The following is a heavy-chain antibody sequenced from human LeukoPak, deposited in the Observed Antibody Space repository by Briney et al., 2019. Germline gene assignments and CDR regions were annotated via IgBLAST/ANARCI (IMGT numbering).Heavy chain of an antibody. CDR2: IYDGGST. D-gene: IGHD3-10*01. CDR1: GGSISSGGYS. CDR3: ARDARGYYGSGSYSYYFDY. J-gene: IGHJ4*02. Sequence: RSETLSLTCAVSGGSISSGGYSWSWIRQPPGKGLEWIGDIYDGGSTYYNPSLKSRVTISVDRSKNQFSLKLCSVTPRDTAVYYCARDARGYYGSGSYSYYFDYWGQGTLVTVSS. V-gene: IGHV4-30-2*01.